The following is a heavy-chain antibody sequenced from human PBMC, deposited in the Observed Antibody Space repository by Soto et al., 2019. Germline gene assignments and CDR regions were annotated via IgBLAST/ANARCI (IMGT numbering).Heavy chain of an antibody. V-gene: IGHV1-18*01. CDR3: ARDRNWVDP. J-gene: IGHJ5*02. Sequence: QVQLVQSGAEVKKPGASVKVSCKASGYTFTSYDISWVRQAPGQGLEWMGWMSTSNGNTNYAQKLQGRVTMTTDTSTSTANMELRSLRPDDTAVYFCARDRNWVDPWGQGTLVTV. CDR1: GYTFTSYD. CDR2: MSTSNGNT.